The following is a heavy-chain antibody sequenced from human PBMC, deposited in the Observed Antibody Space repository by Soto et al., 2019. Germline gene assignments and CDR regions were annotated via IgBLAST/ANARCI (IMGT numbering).Heavy chain of an antibody. CDR2: ISYDGSNK. V-gene: IGHV3-30*18. CDR1: GFTFSSYG. CDR3: AKDRTPFWWSDVFYAMGV. J-gene: IGHJ6*02. Sequence: QVQLVESGGGVVQPGRSLRLSCAASGFTFSSYGMHWVRQAPGKGLEWVAVISYDGSNKYYADSVKGRFTISRDNSKNALYLQMICLRAEDTAVFYCAKDRTPFWWSDVFYAMGVWGQGTTVTVSS. D-gene: IGHD3-16*01.